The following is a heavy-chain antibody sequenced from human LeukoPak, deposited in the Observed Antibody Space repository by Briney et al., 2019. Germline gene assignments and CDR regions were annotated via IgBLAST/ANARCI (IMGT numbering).Heavy chain of an antibody. CDR2: ITGGHFPT. D-gene: IGHD4-17*01. Sequence: GGSLRLSCAASGFSFSNFAVTWVRQAPGKGLEWVSSITGGHFPTYYTDSVKGRFTISRDNSKNTLYLQMNSLRADDTAVYYCTRDPNGDYVGAFESWGQGTLVTVSS. J-gene: IGHJ5*01. V-gene: IGHV3-23*01. CDR3: TRDPNGDYVGAFES. CDR1: GFSFSNFA.